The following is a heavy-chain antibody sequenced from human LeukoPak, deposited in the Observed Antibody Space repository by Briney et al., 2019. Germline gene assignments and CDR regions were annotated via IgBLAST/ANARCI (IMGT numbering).Heavy chain of an antibody. Sequence: ASVEVSRKASGYTFTSYGISWVRQAPGQGLEWMGWISAYNGNTNYAQKLQGRVTMTTDTSTSTAYMELRSLRSDDTAVYYCARGLVYYGSGSYDYWGQGTLVTVSS. D-gene: IGHD3-10*01. CDR2: ISAYNGNT. CDR1: GYTFTSYG. CDR3: ARGLVYYGSGSYDY. J-gene: IGHJ4*02. V-gene: IGHV1-18*01.